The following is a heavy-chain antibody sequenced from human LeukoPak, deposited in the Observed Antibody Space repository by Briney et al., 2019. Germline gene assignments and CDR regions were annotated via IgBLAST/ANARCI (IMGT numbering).Heavy chain of an antibody. D-gene: IGHD3-3*01. CDR1: GFTFSSYG. Sequence: GGSLRLSCAAPGFTFSSYGMHWVRQAPGKGLEWVAFIRYDGSNKYYADSVKGRFTISRDNSKNTLYLQMNSLRAEDTAVYYCAKDLGYYDFWSGYYMTVDYWGQGTLVTVSS. J-gene: IGHJ4*02. V-gene: IGHV3-30*02. CDR3: AKDLGYYDFWSGYYMTVDY. CDR2: IRYDGSNK.